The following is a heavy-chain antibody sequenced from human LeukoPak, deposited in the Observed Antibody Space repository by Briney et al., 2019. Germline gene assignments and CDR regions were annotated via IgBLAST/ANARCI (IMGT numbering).Heavy chain of an antibody. CDR1: GYTFTSYG. Sequence: ASVKVSCKGSGYTFTSYGISWVRQAPGEGLEWMGWISADNGNTNYEQKFQGRVTMTTDTSSNTAYMELRSLRSDDTAVYYCARGPRRQQLVRDNWFDPWGQGTPVTVSS. V-gene: IGHV1-18*04. D-gene: IGHD6-13*01. J-gene: IGHJ5*02. CDR3: ARGPRRQQLVRDNWFDP. CDR2: ISADNGNT.